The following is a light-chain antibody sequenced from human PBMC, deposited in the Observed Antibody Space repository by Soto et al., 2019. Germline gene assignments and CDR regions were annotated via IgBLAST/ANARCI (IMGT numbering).Light chain of an antibody. CDR2: EVN. CDR1: SSNVGSYKL. Sequence: QSALTQPASVSGSPGQSITISCTGTSSNVGSYKLVSWYQQHPGKAPKLMIFEVNKRPSGVSNRFSGSKSGNTASLTISGLKVEDEADYYCCSSGGSPTYVFGTGTKGTAL. CDR3: CSSGGSPTYV. J-gene: IGLJ1*01. V-gene: IGLV2-23*02.